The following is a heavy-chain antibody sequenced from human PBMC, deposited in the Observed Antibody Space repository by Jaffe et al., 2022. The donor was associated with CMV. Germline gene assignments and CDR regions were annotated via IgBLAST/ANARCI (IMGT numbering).Heavy chain of an antibody. J-gene: IGHJ4*02. CDR1: GFTFSNAW. CDR2: IKSKTDGGTT. D-gene: IGHD1-26*01. CDR3: TTDPGSQWELLDY. V-gene: IGHV3-15*01. Sequence: EVQLVESGGGLVKPGGSLRLSCAASGFTFSNAWMSWVRQAPGKGLEWVGRIKSKTDGGTTDYAAPVKGRFTISRDDSKNTLYLQMNSLKTEDTAVYYCTTDPGSQWELLDYWGQGTLVTVSS.